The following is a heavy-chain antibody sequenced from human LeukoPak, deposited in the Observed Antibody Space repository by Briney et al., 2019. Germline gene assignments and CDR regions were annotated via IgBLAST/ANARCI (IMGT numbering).Heavy chain of an antibody. CDR3: ARAIVVVSAARTTVTTDPWYFDL. J-gene: IGHJ2*01. D-gene: IGHD2-2*01. CDR1: GGSISSYY. Sequence: SETLSLTCTVSGGSISSYYWSWIRQPPGKGLEWIGYIYYSGSTNYNPSLKSRVTISVDTSKNQFSLKLSSVTAADTAVYYCARAIVVVSAARTTVTTDPWYFDLWGRGTLVTVSS. V-gene: IGHV4-59*01. CDR2: IYYSGST.